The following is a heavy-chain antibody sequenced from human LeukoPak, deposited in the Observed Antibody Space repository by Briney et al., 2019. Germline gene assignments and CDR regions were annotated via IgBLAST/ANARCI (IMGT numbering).Heavy chain of an antibody. D-gene: IGHD3-3*01. J-gene: IGHJ5*02. Sequence: GASVKVSCKAFGYSFTSYGISWVRQAPGQGLEWMGWISGYNGNRKYAQKPQGRVTMTTDTPTSIAYMELRSLRSDDTAVYYCARGAPYYDFWSGYYDYNWFDPWGQGTLVTVSS. V-gene: IGHV1-18*01. CDR3: ARGAPYYDFWSGYYDYNWFDP. CDR1: GYSFTSYG. CDR2: ISGYNGNR.